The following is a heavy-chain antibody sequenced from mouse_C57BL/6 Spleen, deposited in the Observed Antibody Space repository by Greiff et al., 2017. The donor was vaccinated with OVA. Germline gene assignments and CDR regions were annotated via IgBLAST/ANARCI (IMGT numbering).Heavy chain of an antibody. CDR1: GFTFSSYA. Sequence: EVKLVESGEGLVKPGGSLKLSCAASGFTFSSYAMSWVRQTPEQRLEWVAYISSGGDYIYYADTVKGRFTFSRDNARNTLYLHMSSLKSEDTAMYCCTRDSGFDYWGQGTTLTVSS. J-gene: IGHJ2*01. CDR2: ISSGGDYI. D-gene: IGHD1-3*01. V-gene: IGHV5-9-1*02. CDR3: TRDSGFDY.